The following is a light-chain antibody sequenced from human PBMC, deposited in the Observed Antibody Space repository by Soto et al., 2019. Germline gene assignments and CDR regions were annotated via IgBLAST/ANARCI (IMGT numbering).Light chain of an antibody. CDR1: SSDIGTYNS. CDR3: TSYTTSSTLV. Sequence: QSALTQPASVSGSPGQSITISCTGTSSDIGTYNSVSWYQQHAGKVPKLMIYDVTNRPSGVSDRFSGSKSGNTASLIISGLQAEDEADYYCTSYTTSSTLVFGGGTKLTVL. V-gene: IGLV2-14*01. J-gene: IGLJ2*01. CDR2: DVT.